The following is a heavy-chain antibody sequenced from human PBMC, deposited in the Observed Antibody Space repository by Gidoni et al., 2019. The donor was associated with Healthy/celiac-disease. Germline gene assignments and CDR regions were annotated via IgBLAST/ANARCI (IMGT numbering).Heavy chain of an antibody. CDR1: GGTFSSYA. CDR3: ARAIMARWNYCSGGSCYSYYMDV. V-gene: IGHV1-69*01. J-gene: IGHJ6*03. CDR2: IIPIFGTA. Sequence: QVQLVQSGAEVKKPGSSVKVSCKASGGTFSSYAISWVRQAPGQGLEWMGGIIPIFGTANYAQKFQGRVTITADESTSTAYRELSSLRSEDTAVYYCARAIMARWNYCSGGSCYSYYMDVWGKGTTVTVSS. D-gene: IGHD2-15*01.